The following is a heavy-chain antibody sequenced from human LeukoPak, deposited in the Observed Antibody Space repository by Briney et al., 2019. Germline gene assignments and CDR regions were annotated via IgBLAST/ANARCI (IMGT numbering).Heavy chain of an antibody. Sequence: GGSLRLSCAASGVTFSSYAMGWVRQFPGKGLEWVSAISGSGYSTYYADSVKGRFTISRDNSKNTLHLQMNSLRAEDTAVYYCAKGPLIEVAGTTWDYWGQGTLVTVSS. J-gene: IGHJ4*02. V-gene: IGHV3-23*01. CDR1: GVTFSSYA. D-gene: IGHD6-19*01. CDR3: AKGPLIEVAGTTWDY. CDR2: ISGSGYST.